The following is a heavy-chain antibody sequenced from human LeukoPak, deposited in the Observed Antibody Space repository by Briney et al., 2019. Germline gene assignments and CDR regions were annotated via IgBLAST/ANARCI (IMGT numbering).Heavy chain of an antibody. Sequence: PGGSLRLSCAASGFTFSNAWIKWVRQAPGKGLEWVSTFKTKYHQVYYAESVRGRFTISTDNSRNTVFLQMDSLRADDTALYYCARSVPDYTRFDYWGQGALVTVSS. D-gene: IGHD4-11*01. CDR2: FKTKYHQV. J-gene: IGHJ4*02. CDR3: ARSVPDYTRFDY. CDR1: GFTFSNAW. V-gene: IGHV3-23*05.